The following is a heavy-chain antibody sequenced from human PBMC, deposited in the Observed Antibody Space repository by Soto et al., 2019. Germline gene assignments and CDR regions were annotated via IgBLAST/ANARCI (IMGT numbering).Heavy chain of an antibody. CDR2: ISAYNGNT. Sequence: GASVKVSCKASGYTFTSYGISWVRQAPGQGLEWMGWISAYNGNTNYAQKLQGRVTMTTDTSTSTAYMELRSLRSDDTAVYYCARTLLPAYGSGNAWFDPWGQGTLVTVSS. CDR1: GYTFTSYG. CDR3: ARTLLPAYGSGNAWFDP. J-gene: IGHJ5*02. V-gene: IGHV1-18*04. D-gene: IGHD3-10*01.